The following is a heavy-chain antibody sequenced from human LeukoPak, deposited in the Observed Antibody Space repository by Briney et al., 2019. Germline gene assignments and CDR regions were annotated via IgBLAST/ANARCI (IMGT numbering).Heavy chain of an antibody. V-gene: IGHV4-39*07. CDR1: GGSISSSSYY. J-gene: IGHJ6*03. CDR3: ARDHLYSGSYGGYYYYYMDV. Sequence: SETLSLTCTVSGGSISSSSYYWGWIRQPPGKGLEWIGSIYYSGSTYYNPSLKSRVTISVDTSKNQFSLKLSSVTAADTAVYYCARDHLYSGSYGGYYYYYMDVWGKGTTVTVSS. CDR2: IYYSGST. D-gene: IGHD1-26*01.